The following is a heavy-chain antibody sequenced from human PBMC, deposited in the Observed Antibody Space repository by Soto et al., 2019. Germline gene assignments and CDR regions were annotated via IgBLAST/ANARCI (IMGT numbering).Heavy chain of an antibody. V-gene: IGHV4-34*01. D-gene: IGHD2-2*01. CDR3: ARLPTDIVVVPAAMTKGGGDY. Sequence: QVQLQQWGAGLLKPSETLSLTCAVYGGSFSGYYWSWIRQPPGKGLEWIGEINHSGSTNYNPSLKRRVTISVDPSKNQFSLKLSSVTAADTAVYYCARLPTDIVVVPAAMTKGGGDYWGQGTLVTVSS. J-gene: IGHJ4*02. CDR1: GGSFSGYY. CDR2: INHSGST.